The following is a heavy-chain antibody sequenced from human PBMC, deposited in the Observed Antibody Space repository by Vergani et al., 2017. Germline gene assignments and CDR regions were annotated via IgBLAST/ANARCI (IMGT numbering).Heavy chain of an antibody. CDR3: AREPPLTGFFDY. CDR1: GGSLSSSV. Sequence: QFHLVQSGTEVKKPGSSVKVSCKASGGSLSSSVITWVRQAPGQGLEWMGRHLPKFGTANYAQKFQGRVTITRDTSTSTVYVEVTSLRSDDTAVYYCAREPPLTGFFDYWGQGTLVTVSS. CDR2: HLPKFGTA. D-gene: IGHD3-9*01. J-gene: IGHJ4*02. V-gene: IGHV1-69*05.